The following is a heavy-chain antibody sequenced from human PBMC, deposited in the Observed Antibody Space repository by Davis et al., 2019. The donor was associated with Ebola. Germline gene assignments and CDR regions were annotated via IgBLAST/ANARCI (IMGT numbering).Heavy chain of an antibody. Sequence: GGSLRLSCAVSGFTFSSYAMSWVRQAPGKGLEWVSAISGSGCSTYYADSVKGRFTISRDNSKNTLYLQMNSLRAEDTAVYYCAAEGRSARPGYWGQGTLVTGSS. D-gene: IGHD6-6*01. V-gene: IGHV3-23*01. CDR2: ISGSGCST. J-gene: IGHJ4*02. CDR1: GFTFSSYA. CDR3: AAEGRSARPGY.